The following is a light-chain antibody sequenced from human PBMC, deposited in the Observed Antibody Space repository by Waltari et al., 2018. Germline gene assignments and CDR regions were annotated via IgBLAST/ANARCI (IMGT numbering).Light chain of an antibody. CDR1: LSIDDR. J-gene: IGKJ4*01. V-gene: IGKV3-15*01. Sequence: EIVMTQSPATLSVSRGGSATVSCRPSLSIDDRLAWYQQKPGQPPRLLIHGGSTRDTGIPVRFSGSGSGTDFTLTITGLQSEDFAVYFCQQYNQWPLTFGRGTKVEIK. CDR2: GGS. CDR3: QQYNQWPLT.